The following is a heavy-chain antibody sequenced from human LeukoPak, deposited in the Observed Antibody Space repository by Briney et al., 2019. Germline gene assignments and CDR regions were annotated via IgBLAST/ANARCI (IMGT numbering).Heavy chain of an antibody. D-gene: IGHD1-26*01. V-gene: IGHV3-13*01. J-gene: IGHJ5*02. CDR1: GFTFSSYD. CDR2: IGTAGDT. Sequence: GSLRLSCAASGFTFSSYDMHWVRQATGKGLEWVSAIGTAGDTYYPGSVKGRFTISRENAKNSLYLQMNSLRAGDTAVYYCARGLRYSGSQSWFDPWGQGTLVTVSS. CDR3: ARGLRYSGSQSWFDP.